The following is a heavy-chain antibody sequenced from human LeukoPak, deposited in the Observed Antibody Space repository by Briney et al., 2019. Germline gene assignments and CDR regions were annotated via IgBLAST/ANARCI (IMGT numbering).Heavy chain of an antibody. V-gene: IGHV4-38-2*01. CDR2: IYHSGNT. D-gene: IGHD6-6*01. CDR1: GYSISSGYY. J-gene: IGHJ4*02. CDR3: ARWYSSSGYLDY. Sequence: SETLSATCAVSGYSISSGYYWGWIRQPPGKGLEWIGSIYHSGNTNYNPSLKSRVTISVDTSKNQFSLKVSSVTAADTALYYCARWYSSSGYLDYWGQGTLVSLSS.